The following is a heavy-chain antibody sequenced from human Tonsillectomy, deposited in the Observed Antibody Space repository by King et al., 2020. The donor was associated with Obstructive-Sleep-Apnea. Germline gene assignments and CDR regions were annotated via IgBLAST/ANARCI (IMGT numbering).Heavy chain of an antibody. CDR2: ISGTGDNR. Sequence: DVQLVESGGGLVQPGGSLRLSCAASGFTFSSYAVAWVRQAPGKGLEWVSSISGTGDNRYYRDSVKGRFTISRDNSKNTVYLQMNNLRAEDTAVYYCARVPRMQWFHFDFWGQGTLVTVSS. CDR1: GFTFSSYA. J-gene: IGHJ4*02. V-gene: IGHV3-23*04. CDR3: ARVPRMQWFHFDF. D-gene: IGHD3-22*01.